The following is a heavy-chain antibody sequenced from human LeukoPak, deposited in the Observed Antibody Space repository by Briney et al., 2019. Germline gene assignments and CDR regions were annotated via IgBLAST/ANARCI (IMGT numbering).Heavy chain of an antibody. D-gene: IGHD2-2*01. CDR3: ARDLYCSSTSCPQEIYYYYGMDV. CDR1: GYTFTSYG. Sequence: ASVKVSCKASGYTFTSYGISWARQAPGQGLEWMGWISAYNGNTNYAQKLQGRVTMTTDTSTSTAYMELRSLRSDDTAVYYCARDLYCSSTSCPQEIYYYYGMDVWGQGTTVTVSS. CDR2: ISAYNGNT. J-gene: IGHJ6*02. V-gene: IGHV1-18*01.